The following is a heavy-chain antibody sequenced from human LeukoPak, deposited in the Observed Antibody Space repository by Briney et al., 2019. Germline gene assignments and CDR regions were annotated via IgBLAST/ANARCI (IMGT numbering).Heavy chain of an antibody. CDR3: ARSSGYGVDYYYGMDV. CDR2: ISGSGGST. CDR1: GFTFSSYA. V-gene: IGHV3-23*01. Sequence: PGGSLRPSCAASGFTFSSYAMSWVRQAPGKGLEWVSAISGSGGSTYYADSVKGRFTISRDNSKNTLYLQMNSLRAEDTAVYYCARSSGYGVDYYYGMDVWGQGTTVTVSS. D-gene: IGHD5-12*01. J-gene: IGHJ6*02.